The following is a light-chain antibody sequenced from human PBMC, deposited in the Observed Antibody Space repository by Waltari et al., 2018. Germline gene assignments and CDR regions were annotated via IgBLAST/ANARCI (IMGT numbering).Light chain of an antibody. V-gene: IGLV2-14*01. Sequence: QSALTQPASVSGSPGQSITISCTGTSSHIGAYNYVSWYHHLPGKAPNPIISEVRRRPSGVSNRFSGSKSGNMASLTISGLQAEDEADYYCNSYTTSSTWVFGGGTKLTVL. CDR3: NSYTTSSTWV. CDR2: EVR. CDR1: SSHIGAYNY. J-gene: IGLJ3*02.